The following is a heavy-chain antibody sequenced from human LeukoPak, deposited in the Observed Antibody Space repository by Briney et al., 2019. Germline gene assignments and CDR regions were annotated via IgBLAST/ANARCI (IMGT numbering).Heavy chain of an antibody. V-gene: IGHV3-23*01. CDR2: ISGSGGGT. CDR3: AKDLSSRGGYFDY. J-gene: IGHJ4*02. D-gene: IGHD6-13*01. Sequence: GGSLRLSCAASGFTFSSYAMSWVRQAPGKGLEWVSAISGSGGGTYYADSVKGRFTISRDNSKNTLYLQMNSLRAEDTAVYYCAKDLSSRGGYFDYWGQGTLVTVSS. CDR1: GFTFSSYA.